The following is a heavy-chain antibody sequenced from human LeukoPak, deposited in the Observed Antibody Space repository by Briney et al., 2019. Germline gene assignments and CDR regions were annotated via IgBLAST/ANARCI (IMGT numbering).Heavy chain of an antibody. CDR1: GGSISSGSYY. Sequence: PSQTLSLTCTVSGGSISSGSYYWSWIRQPAGKGLEWIGRIYTSGSTNYNPSLKSRVTISVDTSKNRFSLKLSSVTAADTAVYYCARIGMRSARFDYWGQGTLVTVSS. CDR2: IYTSGST. V-gene: IGHV4-61*02. CDR3: ARIGMRSARFDY. J-gene: IGHJ4*02. D-gene: IGHD3-3*01.